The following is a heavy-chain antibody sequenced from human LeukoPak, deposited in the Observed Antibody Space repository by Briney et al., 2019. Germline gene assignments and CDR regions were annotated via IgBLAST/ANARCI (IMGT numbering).Heavy chain of an antibody. CDR1: GGSISSSSYY. Sequence: SETLSLTCTVSGGSISSSSYYWSWIRQPPGKGLERLGSIFHSGSTYYSPSFKSRVTISADTSKNQFSLRLPSVTAADTAVYYCAGWSSGSSAYDIWGHGTVVTVSS. V-gene: IGHV4-39*01. CDR3: AGWSSGSSAYDI. D-gene: IGHD1-14*01. CDR2: IFHSGST. J-gene: IGHJ3*02.